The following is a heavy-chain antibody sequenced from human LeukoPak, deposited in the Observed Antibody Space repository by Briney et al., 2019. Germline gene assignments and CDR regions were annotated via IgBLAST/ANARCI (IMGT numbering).Heavy chain of an antibody. CDR2: ISGSGRST. CDR1: GFTFSSYA. V-gene: IGHV3-23*01. D-gene: IGHD1-14*01. CDR3: AKREPDYYYFYLDV. J-gene: IGHJ6*03. Sequence: GGSLRLSCAASGFTFSSYAMSWVRQTPGKGLEWVSTISGSGRSTYYADCVKDRFTISRDNSKNTLYLQMNSLRAEDTAVYYCAKREPDYYYFYLDVWGKGTAVTVSS.